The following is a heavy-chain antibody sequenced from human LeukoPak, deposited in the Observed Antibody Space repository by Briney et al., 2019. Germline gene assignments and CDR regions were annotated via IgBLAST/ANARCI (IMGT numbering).Heavy chain of an antibody. V-gene: IGHV3-30*02. D-gene: IGHD1-26*01. Sequence: GGSLRLSCAASGFTFSNNGMHWVRQTPGKGLEWVAFTRYDESKTFYGDSVRGRFTISRDNSKNTLYLQMNSLTTDDSAVYYCAKARYSGSPALDFWGQGTLVTVSS. CDR3: AKARYSGSPALDF. J-gene: IGHJ4*02. CDR1: GFTFSNNG. CDR2: TRYDESKT.